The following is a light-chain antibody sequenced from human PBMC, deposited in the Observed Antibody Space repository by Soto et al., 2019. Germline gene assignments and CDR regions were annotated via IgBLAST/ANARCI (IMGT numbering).Light chain of an antibody. V-gene: IGLV2-8*01. CDR3: SSYGGSNNLYV. Sequence: QSALTQPPSASGSPGQSVTISCTGTSSDVGGYNYVSWYQQHPGKAPKVMIYEVSKRPSGVPDRFSGSKSGNTASLTVSGLQAEDEADYYCSSYGGSNNLYVFGAGTKLTVL. CDR1: SSDVGGYNY. CDR2: EVS. J-gene: IGLJ1*01.